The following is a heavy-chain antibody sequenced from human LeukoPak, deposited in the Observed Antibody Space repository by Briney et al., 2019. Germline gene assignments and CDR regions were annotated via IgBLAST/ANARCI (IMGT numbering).Heavy chain of an antibody. J-gene: IGHJ3*02. Sequence: TSETLSLTCTVSGGSISSSSYYWGWIRQPPGKGPEWIGSIYYSGSTYYNPSLKSRVTISVDTSKNQFSLKLSSVTAADTAVYYCARFWGSYGDSPWAFDIWGQGTMVTVSS. V-gene: IGHV4-39*07. CDR2: IYYSGST. CDR3: ARFWGSYGDSPWAFDI. D-gene: IGHD4-17*01. CDR1: GGSISSSSYY.